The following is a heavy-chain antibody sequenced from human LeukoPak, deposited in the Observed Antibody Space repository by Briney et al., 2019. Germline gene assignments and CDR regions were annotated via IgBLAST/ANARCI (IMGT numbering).Heavy chain of an antibody. CDR2: IGTAGHT. CDR3: VRVAKERVGGVYYFDY. Sequence: PGGSLRLSCAASGFTFSDYDMHWVRQATGKGLEWVSAIGTAGHTYYTGSVKGRFTISRENAKNSLYLQMNSLRAGDTAVYYCVRVAKERVGGVYYFDYWGQGTPVTVSS. V-gene: IGHV3-13*01. J-gene: IGHJ4*02. CDR1: GFTFSDYD. D-gene: IGHD1-1*01.